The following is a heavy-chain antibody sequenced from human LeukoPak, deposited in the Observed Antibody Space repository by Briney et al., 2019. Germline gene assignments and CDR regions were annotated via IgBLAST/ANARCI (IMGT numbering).Heavy chain of an antibody. CDR3: ARAPYYYDSSGYPFDY. Sequence: PSETLSLTCAVSGGSISSSNWWSWVRQPPGKGLEWIGEIYHSGSTNYNPSLKSRVTISVDKSKNQFSLKLSSVTAADTAVYYCARAPYYYDSSGYPFDYWGQGTLVTVSP. CDR2: IYHSGST. CDR1: GGSISSSNW. D-gene: IGHD3-22*01. V-gene: IGHV4-4*02. J-gene: IGHJ4*02.